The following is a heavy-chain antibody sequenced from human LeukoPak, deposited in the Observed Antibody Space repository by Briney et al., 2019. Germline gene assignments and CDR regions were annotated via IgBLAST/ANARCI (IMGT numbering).Heavy chain of an antibody. D-gene: IGHD3-22*01. V-gene: IGHV4-39*01. J-gene: IGHJ3*02. CDR1: GGSISSSSYY. Sequence: PSETLSLTCTVSGGSISSSSYYWGWIRQPPGKGLEWIGSIYYSGSTYYNPSLKSRVTISVDTSKNQFSLKLSSVTAADTAVYFCARGPYSYDNSGAFDIWGQGTMVTVSS. CDR2: IYYSGST. CDR3: ARGPYSYDNSGAFDI.